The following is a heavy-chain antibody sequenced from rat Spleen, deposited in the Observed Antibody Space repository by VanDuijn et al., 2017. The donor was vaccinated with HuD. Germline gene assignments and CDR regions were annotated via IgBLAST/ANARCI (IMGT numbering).Heavy chain of an antibody. Sequence: EVQLVESGGGLVQPGRSMKLSCAASGFTFSNYYMAWVRQAPKKGLDWVATIIYDGSRTYYRDSVKGRFTISRDNAKSTLYLQMDRLRSEDTATYYCAIGGYTTDYYYGRYFDFWGPGTMVTVSS. D-gene: IGHD1-6*01. J-gene: IGHJ1*01. CDR1: GFTFSNYY. CDR3: AIGGYTTDYYYGRYFDF. V-gene: IGHV5S10*01. CDR2: IIYDGSRT.